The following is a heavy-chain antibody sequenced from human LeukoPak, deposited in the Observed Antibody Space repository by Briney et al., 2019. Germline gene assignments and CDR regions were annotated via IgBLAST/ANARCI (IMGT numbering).Heavy chain of an antibody. Sequence: RASVKVSCKASGYTFTSYGISWVRQAPGQGLEWMGWISAYNGNTNYAQKLQGRVTMTTDTSTSTAYMELRSLRSDDTAVYYCARDIFLPGHLRQRFYCSGGSCYDHYMDVWGKGTTVTISS. V-gene: IGHV1-18*01. CDR1: GYTFTSYG. CDR3: ARDIFLPGHLRQRFYCSGGSCYDHYMDV. D-gene: IGHD2-15*01. CDR2: ISAYNGNT. J-gene: IGHJ6*03.